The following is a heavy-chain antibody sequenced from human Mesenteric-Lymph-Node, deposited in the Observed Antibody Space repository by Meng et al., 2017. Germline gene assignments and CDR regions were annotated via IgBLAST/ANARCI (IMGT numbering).Heavy chain of an antibody. J-gene: IGHJ3*02. CDR2: ISISGGNT. Sequence: GESLKISCAASGFTFSSYAMSWVHQAPGKGLEWVSAISISGGNTYYADSVKGRFTISRDNSKNTLYQQMNSLRAEDTAVYYCAKEDGELFRAFDIWGQGTMVTVSS. CDR1: GFTFSSYA. D-gene: IGHD3-10*01. CDR3: AKEDGELFRAFDI. V-gene: IGHV3-23*01.